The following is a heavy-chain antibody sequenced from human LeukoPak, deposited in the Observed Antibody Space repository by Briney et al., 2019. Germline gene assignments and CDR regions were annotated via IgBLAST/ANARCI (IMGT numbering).Heavy chain of an antibody. CDR2: AWYDGSNK. Sequence: GRSLRLSCAASGFTFSSYGMHWVRQAPGKGLEWVTVAWYDGSNKCYGGSVKGRFTISRDNSKNMVYLQMNSLRAEDTAVYYCAKSSYYDSSGFYREYYFDYWGQGTLVTVSS. V-gene: IGHV3-33*06. J-gene: IGHJ4*02. CDR3: AKSSYYDSSGFYREYYFDY. CDR1: GFTFSSYG. D-gene: IGHD3-22*01.